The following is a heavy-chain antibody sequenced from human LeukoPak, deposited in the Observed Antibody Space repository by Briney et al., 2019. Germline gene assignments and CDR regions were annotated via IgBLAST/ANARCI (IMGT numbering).Heavy chain of an antibody. CDR3: AGTVVTPNYFDY. V-gene: IGHV4-59*01. CDR2: IYYSGST. J-gene: IGHJ4*02. D-gene: IGHD4-23*01. Sequence: SETLSLTCTVSGGSISSYYWSWIRQPPGKGLEWIGYIYYSGSTNYNPSLKSRVTISVDTSKNQFSLKLSSVAAADTAVYYCAGTVVTPNYFDYWGQGTLVTVSS. CDR1: GGSISSYY.